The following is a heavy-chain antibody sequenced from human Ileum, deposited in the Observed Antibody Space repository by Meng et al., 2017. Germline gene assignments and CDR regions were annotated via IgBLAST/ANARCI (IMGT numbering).Heavy chain of an antibody. D-gene: IGHD5-18*01. J-gene: IGHJ4*02. CDR3: AREFYVDTAMVIDS. V-gene: IGHV4-30-4*01. CDR2: IYYDGSS. CDR1: NGSLTNVNNY. Sequence: QVQLQESGPGLVKPSQTPSLTCSVSNGSLTNVNNYWNWIRQAPGQALEHIGSIYYDGSSYATPSLKSRVTMSIDTSTNQFSLRLDSVTAADTAVYYCAREFYVDTAMVIDSWGPGALVTVSS.